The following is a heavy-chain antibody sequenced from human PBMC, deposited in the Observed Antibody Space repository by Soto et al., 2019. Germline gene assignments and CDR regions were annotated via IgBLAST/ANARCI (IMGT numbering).Heavy chain of an antibody. CDR2: IYYSGST. CDR3: ARETVTTLLRGMDV. CDR1: CGSVSSGSYY. V-gene: IGHV4-61*01. Sequence: SLPCTVSCGSVSSGSYYWTLIRQPPGKGLEWIGYIYYSGSTNYNPSLKSRVTISVDTSKNQFSLKLSSVTAADTAVYYCARETVTTLLRGMDVWGQGTTVTLSS. J-gene: IGHJ6*02. D-gene: IGHD4-17*01.